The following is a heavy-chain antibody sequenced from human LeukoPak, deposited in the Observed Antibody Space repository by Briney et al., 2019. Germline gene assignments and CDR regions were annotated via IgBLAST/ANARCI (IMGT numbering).Heavy chain of an antibody. Sequence: RASVKVSCKASGGTFSSYAISWVRQAPGQGLEWMGGIIPIFGTANYAQKLQGRVTMTTDTSTSTAYMELRSLRSDDTAVYYCARDIAVAGTFTEFDYWGQGTLVTVSS. CDR2: IIPIFGTA. CDR1: GGTFSSYA. V-gene: IGHV1-69*05. CDR3: ARDIAVAGTFTEFDY. D-gene: IGHD6-19*01. J-gene: IGHJ4*02.